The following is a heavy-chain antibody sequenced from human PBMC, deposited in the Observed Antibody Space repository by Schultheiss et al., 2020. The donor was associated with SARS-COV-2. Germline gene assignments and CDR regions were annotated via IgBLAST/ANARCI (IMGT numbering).Heavy chain of an antibody. J-gene: IGHJ3*02. CDR1: GFTFSSYE. CDR2: IWYDGSNK. Sequence: GESLKISCAASGFTFSSYEMNWVRQAPGKGLEWVAVIWYDGSNKYYADSVKGRFTISRDNSKNTLYLQMNSLKTEDTAVYYCARDGGGDDSSGSTIWGQGTMVTVSS. D-gene: IGHD6-19*01. CDR3: ARDGGGDDSSGSTI. V-gene: IGHV3-33*08.